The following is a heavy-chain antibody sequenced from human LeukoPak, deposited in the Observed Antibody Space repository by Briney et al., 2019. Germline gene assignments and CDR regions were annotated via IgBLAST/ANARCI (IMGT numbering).Heavy chain of an antibody. D-gene: IGHD2-15*01. V-gene: IGHV4-34*01. CDR1: GGSFSGYY. CDR2: INHSGST. J-gene: IGHJ4*02. CDR3: ARDPGYCSGGSCYSDY. Sequence: SETLSLTCAVYGGSFSGYYWSWRRQPPGKGLEWIGEINHSGSTNYNPSLKSRVTISVDTSKNQCSLKLSSVTAADTAVYYCARDPGYCSGGSCYSDYWGQGTLVTVSS.